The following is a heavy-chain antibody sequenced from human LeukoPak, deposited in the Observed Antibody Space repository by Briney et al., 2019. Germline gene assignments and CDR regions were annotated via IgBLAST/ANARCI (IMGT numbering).Heavy chain of an antibody. CDR2: ISGSGGSS. D-gene: IGHD3-10*01. CDR1: GFTFSSYA. V-gene: IGHV3-23*01. J-gene: IGHJ4*02. Sequence: GGSLRLSCVASGFTFSSYAMSWVRQAPGKGLEWVSVISGSGGSSYYADSMKGRFTISRDNSENTVYLQMNSLRAEDTAVHYCAKGRFGELFQFDYWGQGTLVTVSS. CDR3: AKGRFGELFQFDY.